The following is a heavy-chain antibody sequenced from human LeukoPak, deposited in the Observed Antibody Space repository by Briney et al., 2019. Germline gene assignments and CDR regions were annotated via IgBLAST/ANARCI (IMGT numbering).Heavy chain of an antibody. J-gene: IGHJ4*02. CDR3: ARVNSSGSFHDY. D-gene: IGHD3-22*01. CDR2: MSTSGST. V-gene: IGHV4-4*07. CDR1: GGSISSYY. Sequence: PSETLSLTCTISGGSISSYYWSWIRQPAGKGLEWIGRMSTSGSTNYNPSLTSRVTTSVDKSKNQFSLNLNSVTAADTAVYFCARVNSSGSFHDYWGQGTRVTVSS.